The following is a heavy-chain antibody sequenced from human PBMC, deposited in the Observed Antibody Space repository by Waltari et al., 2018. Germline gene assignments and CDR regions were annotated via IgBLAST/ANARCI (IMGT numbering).Heavy chain of an antibody. D-gene: IGHD3-3*01. CDR3: AREPDFWSGYQYYFDY. V-gene: IGHV3-33*01. J-gene: IGHJ4*02. Sequence: QVQLVESGGGVVQPGRSLRLSCAASGFTFSSYGMHWVRQAPGKGLGGGAVIWYDGSYKYYADSVKGRFTISRDNSKNTLYLQFNSLRVEDTAVYYCAREPDFWSGYQYYFDYWGQGTLVTVSS. CDR1: GFTFSSYG. CDR2: IWYDGSYK.